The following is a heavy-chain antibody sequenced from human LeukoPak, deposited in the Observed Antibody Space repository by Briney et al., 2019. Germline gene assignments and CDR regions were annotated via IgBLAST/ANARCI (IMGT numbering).Heavy chain of an antibody. CDR1: GFTFDDYA. J-gene: IGHJ6*02. V-gene: IGHV3-9*01. CDR2: ISWNSGSI. CDR3: AKGGVVVAAKDYYGMDV. Sequence: GRSLRLSCAASGFTFDDYAMHWVRPAPGKGPEWVSGISWNSGSIGYADSVKGRFTISRDNAKNSLYLQMNSLRAEDTALYYCAKGGVVVAAKDYYGMDVWGQGTTVTVSS. D-gene: IGHD2-15*01.